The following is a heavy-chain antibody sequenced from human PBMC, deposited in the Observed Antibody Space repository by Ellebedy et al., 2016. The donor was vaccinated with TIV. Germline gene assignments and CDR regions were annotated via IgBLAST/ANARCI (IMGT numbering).Heavy chain of an antibody. CDR1: GFTFSSYT. V-gene: IGHV3-48*04. D-gene: IGHD3-16*01. CDR3: VRDLHDYGIDY. Sequence: GESLKISCAASGFTFSSYTMNWVRQAPGKGLEWVSYVSSTSRTIYYADSVKGRFTISRDNAKNSLYLHMNSLRVEDTAAYFCVRDLHDYGIDYWGQGTLVTVSS. CDR2: VSSTSRTI. J-gene: IGHJ4*02.